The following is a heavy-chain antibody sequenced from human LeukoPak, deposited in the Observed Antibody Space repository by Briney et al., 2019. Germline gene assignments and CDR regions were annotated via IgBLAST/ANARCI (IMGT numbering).Heavy chain of an antibody. V-gene: IGHV4-39*01. D-gene: IGHD5-18*01. J-gene: IGHJ4*02. Sequence: PSETLSLTCTVSGGSISSSSYYWGWIRQPPGKGLEWIGSIYYSGSTYYNPSLKSRVTISVDTSKNQFSLKLSSVTAADTAVYYCARHLIYSYEHPFDYWGQGTLVTVSS. CDR3: ARHLIYSYEHPFDY. CDR1: GGSISSSSYY. CDR2: IYYSGST.